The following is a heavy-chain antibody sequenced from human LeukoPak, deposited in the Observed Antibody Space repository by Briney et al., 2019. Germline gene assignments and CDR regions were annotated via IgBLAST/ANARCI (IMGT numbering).Heavy chain of an antibody. J-gene: IGHJ5*02. CDR2: IIPIFGTA. D-gene: IGHD4-17*01. V-gene: IGHV1-69*13. CDR1: GGTFSSYA. Sequence: SVRVSCKASGGTFSSYAISWVRQAPGQGLEWMGGIIPIFGTANYAQKFQGRVTITADESTSTAYMELSSLRSEDTAVYYCARGRVPDYGDYPNSWFDPWGQGTLVTVSS. CDR3: ARGRVPDYGDYPNSWFDP.